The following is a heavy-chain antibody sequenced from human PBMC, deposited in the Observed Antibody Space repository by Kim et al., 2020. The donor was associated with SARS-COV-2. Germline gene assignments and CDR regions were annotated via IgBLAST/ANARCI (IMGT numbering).Heavy chain of an antibody. D-gene: IGHD6-19*01. J-gene: IGHJ4*02. V-gene: IGHV3-74*01. Sequence: ADSVKGRFTISRDNAKNTLYLQMNSLRAEDTAVYYCARVSRIGGWYQDDYWGQGTLVTVSS. CDR3: ARVSRIGGWYQDDY.